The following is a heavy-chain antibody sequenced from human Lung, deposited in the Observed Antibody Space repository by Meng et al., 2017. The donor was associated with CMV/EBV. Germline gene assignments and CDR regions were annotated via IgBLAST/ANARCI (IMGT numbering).Heavy chain of an antibody. J-gene: IGHJ4*02. D-gene: IGHD3-16*02. CDR3: ARTYEYAWRGYRHFDY. Sequence: QVQLVQSGSELKKPGASVKVSCKASGYTFTSFSVNWVRQAPGQGLEWMGWIDTNTGRPTYAQDFTGRFVFSLATSVSTAYLQISSLQAEDSAVYFCARTYEYAWRGYRHFDYWGQGTLVTVSS. CDR1: GYTFTSFS. CDR2: IDTNTGRP. V-gene: IGHV7-4-1*02.